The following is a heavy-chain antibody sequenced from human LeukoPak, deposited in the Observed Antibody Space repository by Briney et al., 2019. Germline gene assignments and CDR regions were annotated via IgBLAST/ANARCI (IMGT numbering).Heavy chain of an antibody. CDR2: ISYDGSNK. CDR1: GFTFSSYA. V-gene: IGHV3-30*04. CDR3: ARGPPEVIAVAGIGYDY. D-gene: IGHD6-19*01. J-gene: IGHJ4*02. Sequence: GGSLRLSCAASGFTFSSYAMHWVRQAPGKGLEWVAVISYDGSNKYYADSVKGRFTISRDNSKNTLYLQMNSLRAEDMAVYYCARGPPEVIAVAGIGYDYWGQGTLVTVSS.